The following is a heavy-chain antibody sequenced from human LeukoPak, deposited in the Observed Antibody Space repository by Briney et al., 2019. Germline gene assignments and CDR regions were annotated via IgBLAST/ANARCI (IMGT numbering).Heavy chain of an antibody. CDR3: ARDFGASGRRPYRGFDY. V-gene: IGHV1-2*02. CDR1: GYTFTGYY. CDR2: INPNSGGT. D-gene: IGHD3-10*01. Sequence: GASVKVSCKASGYTFTGYYMHWVRQAPGQGLEWMGWINPNSGGTNYAQKFQGRVTMTRDTSISTAYMELSRLRSDDTAVYYCARDFGASGRRPYRGFDYWGQGTLVTVSS. J-gene: IGHJ4*02.